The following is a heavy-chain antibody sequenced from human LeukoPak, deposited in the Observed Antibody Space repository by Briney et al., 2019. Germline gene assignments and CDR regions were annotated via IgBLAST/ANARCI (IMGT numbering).Heavy chain of an antibody. V-gene: IGHV1-8*01. Sequence: GASVKVSCKASGYTFTNYDINWVRQATGQGLEWMGWMSPNSGNTGYAQKFQGRVTMTRNTSISTAYMELSSLRSEDTAVYYCARVNCSSTSCRSKFLDYWGQGTLVTVSS. CDR2: MSPNSGNT. CDR1: GYTFTNYD. D-gene: IGHD2-2*01. CDR3: ARVNCSSTSCRSKFLDY. J-gene: IGHJ4*02.